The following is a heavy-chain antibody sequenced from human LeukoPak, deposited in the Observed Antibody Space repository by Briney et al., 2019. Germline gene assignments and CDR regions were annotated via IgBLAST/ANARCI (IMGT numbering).Heavy chain of an antibody. J-gene: IGHJ6*02. CDR3: ARHSSGWYYYGMDV. V-gene: IGHV3-7*03. CDR2: INQDGGEK. Sequence: SGGSLRLSCAGSGFTFSTYWMTWVRQAPGKGLEWVANINQDGGEKYYVDSVKGRFTISRDNAKNSLYLQMNSLRAEDTAVYYCARHSSGWYYYGMDVWGQGTTVTVSS. CDR1: GFTFSTYW. D-gene: IGHD6-19*01.